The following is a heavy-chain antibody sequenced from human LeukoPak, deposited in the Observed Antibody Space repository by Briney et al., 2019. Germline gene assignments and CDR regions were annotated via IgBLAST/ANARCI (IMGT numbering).Heavy chain of an antibody. CDR3: AKESPFWRYDFWSGYYDY. V-gene: IGHV3-23*01. J-gene: IGHJ4*02. CDR2: LSGSSGST. Sequence: PGGSLRLSCAVSGLTFSSYGMNWVRQAPGKGLEWVSGLSGSSGSTDYADSVRGRFTMSRDNSKNTLFLQMNSLRAEDTAVYYCAKESPFWRYDFWSGYYDYWGQGTLVTVSS. CDR1: GLTFSSYG. D-gene: IGHD3-3*01.